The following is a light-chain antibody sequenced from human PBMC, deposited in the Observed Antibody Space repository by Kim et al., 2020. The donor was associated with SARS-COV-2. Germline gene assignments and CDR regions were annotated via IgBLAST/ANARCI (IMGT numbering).Light chain of an antibody. CDR2: KAS. J-gene: IGKJ1*01. CDR3: HSGA. Sequence: PSTLSASVGDRVTITCRASQSISNWLAWYQQKPGKAPKLLIYKASTLESGVPSRFSGSGSGTEFTLTISSLQPDDYATYYCHSGAFGQGTKVDIK. V-gene: IGKV1-5*03. CDR1: QSISNW.